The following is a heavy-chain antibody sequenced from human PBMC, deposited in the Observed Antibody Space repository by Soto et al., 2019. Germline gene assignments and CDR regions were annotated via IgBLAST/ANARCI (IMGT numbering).Heavy chain of an antibody. J-gene: IGHJ6*03. CDR2: IYYSLTT. Sequence: SDTLSLTCTVSGGSISSSSYYWVFIRHPPGKGLEWIGSIYYSLTTNYSPSLKSRVTISVDTSKNQFSLKLTSVTAADTAVYYCARRKDYFYYMDVWGKGTTVTVSS. CDR1: GGSISSSSYY. CDR3: ARRKDYFYYMDV. V-gene: IGHV4-39*07.